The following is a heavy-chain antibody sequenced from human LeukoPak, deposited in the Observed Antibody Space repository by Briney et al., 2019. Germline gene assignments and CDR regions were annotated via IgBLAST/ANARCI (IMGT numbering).Heavy chain of an antibody. Sequence: GGPLRLSYAASGFTFTSYSMNWVRQAPGKGLEWVSTISGGGGSTYYADSVKGRFTISRDNSKNTLYLQVNSLRAEDTAVYYCAKGGKWDVTPFDYWGQGTLVTVSS. D-gene: IGHD1-26*01. CDR2: ISGGGGST. CDR3: AKGGKWDVTPFDY. CDR1: GFTFTSYS. V-gene: IGHV3-23*01. J-gene: IGHJ4*02.